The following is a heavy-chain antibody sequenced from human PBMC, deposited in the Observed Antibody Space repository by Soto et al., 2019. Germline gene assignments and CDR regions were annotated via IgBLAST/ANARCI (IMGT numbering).Heavy chain of an antibody. D-gene: IGHD1-1*01. CDR3: AKSSCGRDAFDI. Sequence: EVQLLESGGGLVQPGGSLRLSCAASGFTFSRYAMSWVRQAPGKGLEWGSAISGSGGSTYYADSVKGRFTISRDNSKNTLYLQMNRLRAEDTGVYYCAKSSCGRDAFDIWVQGTMVTVSS. V-gene: IGHV3-23*01. CDR1: GFTFSRYA. J-gene: IGHJ3*02. CDR2: ISGSGGST.